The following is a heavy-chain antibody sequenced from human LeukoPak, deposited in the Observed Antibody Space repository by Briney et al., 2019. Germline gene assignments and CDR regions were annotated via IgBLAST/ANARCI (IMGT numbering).Heavy chain of an antibody. Sequence: RTSETLSLTCAVYGGSFSGYYWSWIRQPPGKGLEWIGYIYYSGSTNYNPSLKSRVTISVDTSKNQFSLKLSSVTAADTAVYYCARLGDGLDYWGQGTLVTVSS. CDR1: GGSFSGYY. CDR3: ARLGDGLDY. V-gene: IGHV4-59*08. D-gene: IGHD3-10*01. CDR2: IYYSGST. J-gene: IGHJ4*02.